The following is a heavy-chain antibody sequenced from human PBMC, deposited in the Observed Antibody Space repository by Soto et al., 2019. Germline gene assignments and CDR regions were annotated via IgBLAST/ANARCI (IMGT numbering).Heavy chain of an antibody. Sequence: VYSLITSLKGSGYSITSYWMPSVCQIPGQGLEWMGIIFPDDSDNRYSPSFQGQVTISADKSISTAYVQWSSLKASDTAMYYCTRGGVATRTFDYWGQGTVVSV. CDR2: IFPDDSDN. CDR1: GYSITSYW. V-gene: IGHV5-51*01. D-gene: IGHD3-3*01. CDR3: TRGGVATRTFDY. J-gene: IGHJ4*02.